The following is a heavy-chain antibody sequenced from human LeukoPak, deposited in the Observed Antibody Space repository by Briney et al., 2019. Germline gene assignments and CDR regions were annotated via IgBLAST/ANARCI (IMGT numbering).Heavy chain of an antibody. V-gene: IGHV4-59*08. CDR1: GGSISSYY. CDR3: ATLALSSGWYYFDY. CDR2: IYCSGST. Sequence: SETLSLTCTVSGGSISSYYWSWIRQPPGKGLEWIGYIYCSGSTNYNSSLKSRVTISVDTSKNQFSLKLNSVTAADTAVYYCATLALSSGWYYFDYWGQGTLVTVSS. D-gene: IGHD6-19*01. J-gene: IGHJ4*02.